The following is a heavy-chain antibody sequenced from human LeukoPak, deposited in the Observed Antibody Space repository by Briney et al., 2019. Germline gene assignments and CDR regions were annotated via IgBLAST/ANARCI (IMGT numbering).Heavy chain of an antibody. Sequence: PGGSLRLSCTASGFTFGDYAMSWVRQAPGKGLEWVGFIRSKAYGGTTEYAASVKGRFTISRDDSKSIAYLQMNSLKTEDTAVYYCTRGALAYYYDSSGYYSFDYWGQGTLDTVSS. D-gene: IGHD3-22*01. CDR3: TRGALAYYYDSSGYYSFDY. CDR1: GFTFGDYA. V-gene: IGHV3-49*04. CDR2: IRSKAYGGTT. J-gene: IGHJ4*02.